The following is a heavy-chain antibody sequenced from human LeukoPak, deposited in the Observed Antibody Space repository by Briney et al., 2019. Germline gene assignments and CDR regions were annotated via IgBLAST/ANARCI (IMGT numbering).Heavy chain of an antibody. J-gene: IGHJ4*02. D-gene: IGHD5-18*01. CDR2: ISGSGSTI. Sequence: GGSLRLSCAASGFTFSSYEMNWVRQAPGKGLEWVSYISGSGSTIYYTDSVKGRFTIARDNAKNSLYLQMSSLRAEETAVYYCARAWTGYSYGDYWGQGTLVTVSS. V-gene: IGHV3-48*03. CDR3: ARAWTGYSYGDY. CDR1: GFTFSSYE.